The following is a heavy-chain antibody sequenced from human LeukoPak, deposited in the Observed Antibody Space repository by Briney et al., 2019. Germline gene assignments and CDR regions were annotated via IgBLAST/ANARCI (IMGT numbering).Heavy chain of an antibody. J-gene: IGHJ4*02. CDR2: ISYDGSNK. D-gene: IGHD3-10*01. CDR1: GFTFSSYG. Sequence: GGSLRLSCAASGFTFSSYGMHWVRHAPGKGLEGVAVISYDGSNKYYADSVKRRFTISRDNSKNTLYLQMNRLRAEDTAVYYCAKDRTHYGSGSYLFDYWGQGTLVTVSS. CDR3: AKDRTHYGSGSYLFDY. V-gene: IGHV3-30*18.